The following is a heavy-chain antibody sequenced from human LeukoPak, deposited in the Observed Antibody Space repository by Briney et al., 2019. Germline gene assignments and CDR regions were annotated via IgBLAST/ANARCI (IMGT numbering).Heavy chain of an antibody. V-gene: IGHV3-30*02. CDR1: GFTFSSYG. Sequence: GGSLGLSCAASGFTFSSYGTHWVRQAPGKGLEWVAFIRYDGSNKYYADSVKGRFTISRDNSKNTLYLQMNSLRAEDTAVYYCAKLIGAVAGVDYWGQGTLVTVSS. D-gene: IGHD6-19*01. CDR3: AKLIGAVAGVDY. CDR2: IRYDGSNK. J-gene: IGHJ4*02.